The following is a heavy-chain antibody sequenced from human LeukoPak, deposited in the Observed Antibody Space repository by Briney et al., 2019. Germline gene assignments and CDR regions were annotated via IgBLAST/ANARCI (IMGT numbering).Heavy chain of an antibody. Sequence: GGSLRLSCAASGFTFSSYWMGWVRQAPGKGLEWVADIKDDGSEKYYVDSMKGRFTISRDNSKNTLSLQMNSLRAEDTAVYYCAKDRCSGGSCSLDYWGQGTLVTVSS. V-gene: IGHV3-7*01. CDR2: IKDDGSEK. CDR3: AKDRCSGGSCSLDY. CDR1: GFTFSSYW. J-gene: IGHJ4*02. D-gene: IGHD2-15*01.